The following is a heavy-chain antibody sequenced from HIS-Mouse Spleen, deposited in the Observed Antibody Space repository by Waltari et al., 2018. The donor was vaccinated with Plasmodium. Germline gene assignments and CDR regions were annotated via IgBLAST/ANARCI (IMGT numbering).Heavy chain of an antibody. Sequence: EVQLVESGGGLVQPGGSLRLSCAASGFTFSSYWMSWVRQAPGKGLEWVANIKQDGSEKYYVDSVKGRFTISRDNAKNSLYLQMNSLRAEDTAVYYCARGFLTANWGFSHGFWYFDLWGRGTLVTVSS. D-gene: IGHD7-27*01. CDR2: IKQDGSEK. J-gene: IGHJ2*01. CDR3: ARGFLTANWGFSHGFWYFDL. V-gene: IGHV3-7*01. CDR1: GFTFSSYW.